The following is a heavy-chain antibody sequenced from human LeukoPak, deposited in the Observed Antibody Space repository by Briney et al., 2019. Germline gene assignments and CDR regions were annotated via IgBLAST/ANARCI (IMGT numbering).Heavy chain of an antibody. CDR3: AREWAVGDSSGSIDY. V-gene: IGHV4-61*08. CDR1: GGSISSGGYY. D-gene: IGHD3-22*01. CDR2: IYYSGST. J-gene: IGHJ4*02. Sequence: SETLSLTCTVSGGSISSGGYYWSWIRQPPGKGLEWIGYIYYSGSTNYNPSLKSRVTLSVDTSKNQFSLKLSSVTAADTAVYYCAREWAVGDSSGSIDYWGQGTLVTVSS.